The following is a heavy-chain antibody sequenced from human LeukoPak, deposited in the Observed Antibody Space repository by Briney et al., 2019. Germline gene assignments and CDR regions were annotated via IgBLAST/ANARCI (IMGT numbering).Heavy chain of an antibody. D-gene: IGHD6-19*01. V-gene: IGHV4-59*01. CDR2: IYYSGST. Sequence: SETLSLTCTVSGGSISSYYWSWIRQPPGKGLEWIGYIYYSGSTNYNPSLKSRVTISVDTSKNQFSLKLSSVTAADTAVYYCAGLSSGWYTFDYWGQGTLVTVSS. J-gene: IGHJ4*02. CDR1: GGSISSYY. CDR3: AGLSSGWYTFDY.